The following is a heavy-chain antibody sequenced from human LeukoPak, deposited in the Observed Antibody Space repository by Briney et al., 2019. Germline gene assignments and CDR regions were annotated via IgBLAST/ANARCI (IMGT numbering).Heavy chain of an antibody. CDR3: ARRRGYSGYDYDWFHP. CDR2: INPSGGST. CDR1: GYTFTSYY. J-gene: IGHJ5*02. V-gene: IGHV1-46*01. Sequence: ASVRVSCKASGYTFTSYYMHWVRQAPGQGLEWMGIINPSGGSTSYAQKFQGRVTMPRDTSTSTVYMELSSLRSEDTAVYYCARRRGYSGYDYDWFHPWGQGTLVTVSS. D-gene: IGHD5-12*01.